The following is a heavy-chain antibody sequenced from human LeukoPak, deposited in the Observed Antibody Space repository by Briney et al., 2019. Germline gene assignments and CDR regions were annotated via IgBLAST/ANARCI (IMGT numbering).Heavy chain of an antibody. Sequence: ASVKVSCKASGYTFRNYGITWVRQAPGQGLEWMGWISPYNGNTRHAQKVQGRVTMTTDTSTSTAYMELRSLRSDDTAVYYCTRGGSSGPEGWFDPWAQGTLVTVSS. J-gene: IGHJ5*02. V-gene: IGHV1-18*01. CDR1: GYTFRNYG. CDR2: ISPYNGNT. D-gene: IGHD6-19*01. CDR3: TRGGSSGPEGWFDP.